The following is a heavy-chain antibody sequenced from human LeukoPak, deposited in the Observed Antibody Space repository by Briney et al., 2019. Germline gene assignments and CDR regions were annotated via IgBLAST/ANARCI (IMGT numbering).Heavy chain of an antibody. J-gene: IGHJ4*02. CDR3: ARHYDLWSGYNY. D-gene: IGHD3-3*01. Sequence: SSETLSLTCAVSGGSINSNYWWTWVRQSPGKGLEWIGEIYHTGSVNYNLSLESRVTISRDRSKNQFSLMLRSVAAADTAVYYCARHYDLWSGYNYWGQGLLVTVSS. CDR1: GGSINSNYW. V-gene: IGHV4-4*02. CDR2: IYHTGSV.